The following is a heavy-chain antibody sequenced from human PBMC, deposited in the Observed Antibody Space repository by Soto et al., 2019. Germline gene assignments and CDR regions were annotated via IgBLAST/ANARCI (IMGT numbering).Heavy chain of an antibody. Sequence: SETLSLTCTVSGGSISSYYWSWIRQPPGKGLEWIGYIYYSVSTNYNPSLKSRVTISVDTSKNQFSLKLSSLTAADTAVYYCARGPSGDKVDYWGQGTLVTSPQ. CDR3: ARGPSGDKVDY. D-gene: IGHD7-27*01. V-gene: IGHV4-59*01. CDR1: GGSISSYY. CDR2: IYYSVST. J-gene: IGHJ4*02.